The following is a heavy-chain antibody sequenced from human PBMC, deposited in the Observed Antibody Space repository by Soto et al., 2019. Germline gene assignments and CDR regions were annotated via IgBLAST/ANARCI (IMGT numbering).Heavy chain of an antibody. J-gene: IGHJ6*02. CDR2: INPNSGGT. V-gene: IGHV1-2*02. D-gene: IGHD6-13*01. Sequence: ASVEVSCKASGYTFTDYYMHWVRQAPGQGLEWMGWINPNSGGTRYAQNFQGRVTMTRDTSSSTAYLDLRRLTSDDTAVYYCARPKDATAAGNYYYFGMDVWGQGTTVTVSS. CDR3: ARPKDATAAGNYYYFGMDV. CDR1: GYTFTDYY.